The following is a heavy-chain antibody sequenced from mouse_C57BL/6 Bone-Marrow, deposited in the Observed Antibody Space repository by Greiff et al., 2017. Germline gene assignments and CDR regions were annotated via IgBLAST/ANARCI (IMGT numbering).Heavy chain of an antibody. V-gene: IGHV1-81*01. J-gene: IGHJ2*01. CDR2: IYPRSGNT. CDR3: ARPGYGSSYDFDY. CDR1: GYTFTSYG. D-gene: IGHD1-1*01. Sequence: QVQLQQSGAELARPGASVKLSCKASGYTFTSYGISWVKQRTGQGLEWIGEIYPRSGNTYYNEKFKGKATLTADKSSSTAYMELRSLTSEDSAVXFCARPGYGSSYDFDYWGQGTTLTVSS.